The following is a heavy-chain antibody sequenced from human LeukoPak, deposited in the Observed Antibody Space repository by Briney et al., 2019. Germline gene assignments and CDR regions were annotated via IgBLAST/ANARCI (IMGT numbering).Heavy chain of an antibody. J-gene: IGHJ4*02. V-gene: IGHV4-59*11. CDR3: ASLPLWFGELVDY. CDR1: GGSLSSHY. Sequence: SQTLSLTRTVSGGSLSSHYWRWIRQPPGKGLEWRVYIYYSGSTNYNPSLNSRVTISEDTSKHQFSLKLRSVTAADTAVYYCASLPLWFGELVDYWGQGTLVTVSS. D-gene: IGHD3-10*01. CDR2: IYYSGST.